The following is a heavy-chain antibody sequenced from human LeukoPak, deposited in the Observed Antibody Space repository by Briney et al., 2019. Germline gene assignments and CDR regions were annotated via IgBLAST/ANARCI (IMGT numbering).Heavy chain of an antibody. J-gene: IGHJ5*02. CDR2: IKSKTDGGTT. Sequence: PGGSLRLSCAASGFTFSNAWMSWVRQAPGKGLEWVGRIKSKTDGGTTDYAAPVKGRLTISRDDSKNTLYLQMNSLKTEDTAVYYCTTDLGGLRYFDSFDPWGQGTLVTVSS. D-gene: IGHD3-9*01. V-gene: IGHV3-15*01. CDR3: TTDLGGLRYFDSFDP. CDR1: GFTFSNAW.